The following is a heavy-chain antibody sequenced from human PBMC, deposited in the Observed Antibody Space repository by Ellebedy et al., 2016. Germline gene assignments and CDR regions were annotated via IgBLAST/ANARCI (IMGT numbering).Heavy chain of an antibody. CDR3: ARAPSSWQQLAVDY. J-gene: IGHJ4*02. CDR2: ISYDGSNK. Sequence: GGSLRLSXAASGFTFSSYAMHWVRQAPGKGLGWVAVISYDGSNKYYADSVKGRFTISRDNSKNTLYLQMNSLRAEDTAVYYCARAPSSWQQLAVDYWGQGTLVTVSS. D-gene: IGHD6-13*01. V-gene: IGHV3-30-3*01. CDR1: GFTFSSYA.